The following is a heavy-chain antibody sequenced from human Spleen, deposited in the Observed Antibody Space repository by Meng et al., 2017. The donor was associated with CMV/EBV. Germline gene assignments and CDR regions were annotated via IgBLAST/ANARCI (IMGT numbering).Heavy chain of an antibody. D-gene: IGHD2-2*01. J-gene: IGHJ6*02. CDR2: IGRSGSTK. CDR3: ARSYCITTSCSTDYYYYGMDV. V-gene: IGHV3-48*03. CDR1: GFIVSSYE. Sequence: GESLKISCAASGFIVSSYEMNWVRQALGMGLEWISYIGRSGSTKHYADSVKGRFTISRDNAKNSLYLQMNSLRAEDTAVYYCARSYCITTSCSTDYYYYGMDVWGQGTTVTVSS.